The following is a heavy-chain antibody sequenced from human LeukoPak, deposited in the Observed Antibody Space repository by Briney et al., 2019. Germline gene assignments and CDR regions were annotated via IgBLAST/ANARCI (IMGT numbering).Heavy chain of an antibody. V-gene: IGHV1-18*01. J-gene: IGHJ5*02. CDR1: GYTFTSYG. CDR3: ARVPHCSTSTCPNGWFDP. Sequence: ASVKVSCKASGYTFTSYGISWVRQAPGQGLEWMGWINTYNGNTNFAQKLQGRVTMTTDTSTSTAYMELRSLRSDDTAVYYCARVPHCSTSTCPNGWFDPWGQGTLVTVSS. CDR2: INTYNGNT. D-gene: IGHD2-2*01.